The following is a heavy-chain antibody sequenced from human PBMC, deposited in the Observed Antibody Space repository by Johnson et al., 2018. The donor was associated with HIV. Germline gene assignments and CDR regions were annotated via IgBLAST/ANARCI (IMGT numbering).Heavy chain of an antibody. J-gene: IGHJ3*02. D-gene: IGHD1-26*01. V-gene: IGHV3-9*01. CDR3: AKDLEVGGSYDAFDI. Sequence: VQLVESGGGLVQPGRSLRLSCAASGFTFNHYAMHWVRQAPGKGLEWVSGLTWNSDTIAYAASVKGRFTISRDSAKNSLYLQMNSLRAEDTALYYCAKDLEVGGSYDAFDIWGQGTMVTVSS. CDR1: GFTFNHYA. CDR2: LTWNSDTI.